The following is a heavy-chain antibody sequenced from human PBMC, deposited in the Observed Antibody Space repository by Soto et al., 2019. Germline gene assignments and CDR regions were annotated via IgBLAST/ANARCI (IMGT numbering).Heavy chain of an antibody. Sequence: GGTLRLSCAASGFTFSSYWMSWVRQAPGKGLEWVANIKQDGSEKYYVDSVKGRFTISRDNAKNSLYLQMNSLRAEDTAVYYCARGGYSGDDYISYYYYGMDVWGQGATVTVSS. J-gene: IGHJ6*02. CDR3: ARGGYSGDDYISYYYYGMDV. CDR1: GFTFSSYW. D-gene: IGHD5-12*01. V-gene: IGHV3-7*03. CDR2: IKQDGSEK.